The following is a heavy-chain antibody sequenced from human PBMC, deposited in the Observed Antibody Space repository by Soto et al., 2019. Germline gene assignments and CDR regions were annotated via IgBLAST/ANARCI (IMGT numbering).Heavy chain of an antibody. Sequence: QVQLQESGPGLVKPSQTLSLTCTVSGGSISSGGFYWSWIRQHPGKGLEWIGYISYSGSSNYNPSLKGRVTISIDTSKNQFSLSLSSVTAADTAVYYCARRVGDYDILTGSTLFDYWGQGTLVTVSS. D-gene: IGHD3-9*01. J-gene: IGHJ4*02. CDR2: ISYSGSS. V-gene: IGHV4-31*03. CDR1: GGSISSGGFY. CDR3: ARRVGDYDILTGSTLFDY.